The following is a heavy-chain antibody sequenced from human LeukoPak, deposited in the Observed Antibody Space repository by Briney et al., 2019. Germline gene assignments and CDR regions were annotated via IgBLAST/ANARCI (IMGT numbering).Heavy chain of an antibody. CDR1: GFTFSSYS. D-gene: IGHD3-16*01. V-gene: IGHV3-21*01. J-gene: IGHJ5*02. Sequence: GGSLRLSCAASGFTFSSYSMNWVRQAPGKGLEWVSSISSSSSYIYYADSVKGRFTISRDNAKNSLYLQMNSLRAEDTAVYYCARDPNYGVWGSFEDDPWGQGTLVTVSS. CDR2: ISSSSSYI. CDR3: ARDPNYGVWGSFEDDP.